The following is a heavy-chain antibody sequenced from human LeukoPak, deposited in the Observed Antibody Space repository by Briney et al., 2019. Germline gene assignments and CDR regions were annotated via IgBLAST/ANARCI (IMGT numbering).Heavy chain of an antibody. CDR1: GGSFSGYY. J-gene: IGHJ4*02. CDR3: ARNYNYGRYFFDS. CDR2: INRVGST. D-gene: IGHD3-10*01. Sequence: SETLSLSCAVYGGSFSGYYLNWIRQPPGKGLEWIGEINRVGSTNYNPSLKSRITISVDTSKNQFSLKLTSVNTADKAVYYCARNYNYGRYFFDSWGQGILVTVSS. V-gene: IGHV4-34*01.